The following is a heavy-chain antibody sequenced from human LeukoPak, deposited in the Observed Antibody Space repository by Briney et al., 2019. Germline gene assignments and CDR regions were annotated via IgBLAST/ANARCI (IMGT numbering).Heavy chain of an antibody. J-gene: IGHJ4*02. Sequence: ASVKVSCTDSGYTFTGYYMHRVRQAPGQGLEWMGWINPNSGGTNYAQKFQGRVTMTRDTSISTAYMELSRLRSDDTAVYYCARDRCLSSGWYYFDYWGQGTLVSVSS. V-gene: IGHV1-2*02. CDR3: ARDRCLSSGWYYFDY. D-gene: IGHD6-19*01. CDR2: INPNSGGT. CDR1: GYTFTGYY.